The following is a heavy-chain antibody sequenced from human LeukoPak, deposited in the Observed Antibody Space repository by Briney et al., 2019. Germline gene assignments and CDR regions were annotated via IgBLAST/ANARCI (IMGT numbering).Heavy chain of an antibody. D-gene: IGHD3-10*01. CDR3: VKEELLYFGASKIRGFGS. J-gene: IGHJ4*02. Sequence: ASVKVSCEASGYTFTGYYMHWVRQAPGQGLEWMGWINPNSGGTNYAQKFQGRVTMTRDTSISTAYMELSRLRSDDTAVYYCVKEELLYFGASKIRGFGSWGQGTLVTVFS. CDR2: INPNSGGT. V-gene: IGHV1-2*02. CDR1: GYTFTGYY.